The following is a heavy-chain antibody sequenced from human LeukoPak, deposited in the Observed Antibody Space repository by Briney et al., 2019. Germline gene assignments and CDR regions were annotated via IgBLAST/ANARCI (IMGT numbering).Heavy chain of an antibody. CDR1: GFTFSSYG. Sequence: GGSLRLSCAAPGFTFSSYGMSWVPRAPGKGQGWVSPILGSGGSTYYADSVKGRFTIFRDNSKKKLYLQMNSLRAEGTAVYYCAKDPYYDYVWGSDRYTDHFDYWGQGTLVTVSS. J-gene: IGHJ4*02. CDR2: ILGSGGST. V-gene: IGHV3-23*01. CDR3: AKDPYYDYVWGSDRYTDHFDY. D-gene: IGHD3-16*02.